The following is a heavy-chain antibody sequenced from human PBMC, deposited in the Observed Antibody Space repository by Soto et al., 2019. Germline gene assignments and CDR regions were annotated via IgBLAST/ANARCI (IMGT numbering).Heavy chain of an antibody. CDR1: GYSFTSYW. J-gene: IGHJ5*02. Sequence: HGESLKISCKGSGYSFTSYWISWVRQMPGKGLEWMGRIGPSDSYTNYSPSFQGHVTISADKSISTAYLQWSSLKASDTAMYYCARFYYGSGSFLFDPWGQGTLVTSPQ. CDR2: IGPSDSYT. D-gene: IGHD3-10*01. CDR3: ARFYYGSGSFLFDP. V-gene: IGHV5-10-1*01.